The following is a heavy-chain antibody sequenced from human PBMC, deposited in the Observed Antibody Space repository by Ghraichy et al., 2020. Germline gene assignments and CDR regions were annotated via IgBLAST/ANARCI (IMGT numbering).Heavy chain of an antibody. CDR2: ISPSGGST. D-gene: IGHD1-14*01. J-gene: IGHJ3*02. V-gene: IGHV3-23*01. CDR1: EFTFSSYA. Sequence: GGSLRLSCAASEFTFSSYAMSWVRQAPGKGLEWVSGISPSGGSTYYPDSVKGRFTISRDISQNTLYLQMNSRRAEDTAVYYCAKLSADNTADRRCIWGQGTMVTVSS. CDR3: AKLSADNTADRRCI.